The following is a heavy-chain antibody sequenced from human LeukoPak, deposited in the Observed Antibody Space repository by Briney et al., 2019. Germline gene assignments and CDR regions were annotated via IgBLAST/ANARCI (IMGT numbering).Heavy chain of an antibody. J-gene: IGHJ5*02. CDR2: INHSGST. CDR1: GGSFSGYF. D-gene: IGHD3-10*01. V-gene: IGHV4-34*01. Sequence: SETLSLTCAVYGGSFSGYFWNWIRQPPGKGLEWIGEINHSGSTNYNPSLKSRVTISVDTSKNQFSLKLSSVTAADTAVYYCATRYGSGSYPGNWFDPWGQGTLVTVSS. CDR3: ATRYGSGSYPGNWFDP.